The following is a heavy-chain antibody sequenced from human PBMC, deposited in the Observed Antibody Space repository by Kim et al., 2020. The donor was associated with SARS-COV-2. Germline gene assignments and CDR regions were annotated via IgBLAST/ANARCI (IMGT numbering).Heavy chain of an antibody. V-gene: IGHV3-30*18. D-gene: IGHD5-18*01. CDR2: TSYDGGNK. J-gene: IGHJ4*02. CDR1: GFTFSTYG. CDR3: AKGQLWLLVGIYYFDY. Sequence: GGSLRLSCAASGFTFSTYGMHWVRQAPGKGLEWVAFTSYDGGNKYYADSVKGRFIISRDNSKNTLDLQMNGLRAEDTAVYYCAKGQLWLLVGIYYFDYWGQGTLVTVSS.